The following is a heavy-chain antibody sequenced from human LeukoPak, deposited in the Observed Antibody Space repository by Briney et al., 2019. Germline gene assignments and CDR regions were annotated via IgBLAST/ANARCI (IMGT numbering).Heavy chain of an antibody. D-gene: IGHD2-21*02. CDR1: GFTFSGHG. CDR3: ARLNGDRYRKFDF. CDR2: IWFDGSQK. Sequence: GRSLRLSCAASGFTFSGHGMHWVRQAPGKGLEWVAVIWFDGSQKYYADSVKDRFTISRDNSKNTLYLEMNSLRAEDTAVYYCARLNGDRYRKFDFWGQGTVVTVSS. V-gene: IGHV3-33*01. J-gene: IGHJ4*02.